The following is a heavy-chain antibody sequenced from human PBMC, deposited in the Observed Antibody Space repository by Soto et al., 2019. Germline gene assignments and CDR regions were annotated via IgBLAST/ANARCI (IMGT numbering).Heavy chain of an antibody. V-gene: IGHV3-74*01. CDR1: GFTFSSYW. J-gene: IGHJ4*02. CDR3: ARGYSSSGWFYYFDY. Sequence: VGSLRLSCAASGFTFSSYWMHWVRQAPGKGLVWVSRINSDGSSRSYADSVKGRFTISRDNAKNTLYLQMNSLRAEDTAVYYCARGYSSSGWFYYFDYWGQGTLVTVSS. D-gene: IGHD6-19*01. CDR2: INSDGSSR.